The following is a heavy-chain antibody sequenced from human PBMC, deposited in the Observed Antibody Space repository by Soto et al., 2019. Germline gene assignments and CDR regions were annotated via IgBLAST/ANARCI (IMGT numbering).Heavy chain of an antibody. D-gene: IGHD3-22*01. J-gene: IGHJ3*02. V-gene: IGHV3-7*04. Sequence: GGSLRLSCAASGFTFRRHWMSWVRQAPGKGLEWVANIKEDGSEKYYEDSVKGRFSISRDNAKNSLDLQMNSLRAEDTAVYYCTRGDYYDSSGPFSDAFDIWGQGTLVTVSS. CDR1: GFTFRRHW. CDR3: TRGDYYDSSGPFSDAFDI. CDR2: IKEDGSEK.